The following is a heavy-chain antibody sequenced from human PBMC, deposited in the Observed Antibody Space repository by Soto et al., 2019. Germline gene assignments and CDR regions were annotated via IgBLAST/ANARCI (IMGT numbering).Heavy chain of an antibody. CDR1: GYTFTRYD. J-gene: IGHJ5*01. CDR2: MNPNTGNK. V-gene: IGHV1-8*01. Sequence: ASVKVSCKTSGYTFTRYDINWVRQATGQAPEWMGWMNPNTGNKGYAPKFQGRVTMTRNASISTAYMELSSLRSEDTAVYFCARGSSSGYSACDSWGQGTRVTVSS. D-gene: IGHD3-22*01. CDR3: ARGSSSGYSACDS.